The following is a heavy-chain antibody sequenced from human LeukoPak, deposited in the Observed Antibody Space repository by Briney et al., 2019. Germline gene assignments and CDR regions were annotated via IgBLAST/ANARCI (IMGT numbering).Heavy chain of an antibody. Sequence: PSETLSLTCGVSGYSISSGYQWAWIRQSPGKGLEWIGSIYHCGSVHYNPSLKSRVTISVETSKNQFSLNMYSVTAADTAVYYCARDPRWLTPDCTSTSCYENYFDPWGQGTLVTVSS. D-gene: IGHD2-2*01. J-gene: IGHJ5*02. CDR3: ARDPRWLTPDCTSTSCYENYFDP. CDR2: IYHCGSV. CDR1: GYSISSGYQ. V-gene: IGHV4-38-2*02.